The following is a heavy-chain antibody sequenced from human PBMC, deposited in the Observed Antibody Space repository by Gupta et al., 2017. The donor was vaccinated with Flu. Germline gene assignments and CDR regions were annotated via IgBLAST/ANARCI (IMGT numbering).Heavy chain of an antibody. CDR3: ATGWRWLQLRGSWIDY. CDR2: FDPEDGET. D-gene: IGHD5-24*01. J-gene: IGHJ4*02. V-gene: IGHV1-24*01. CDR1: GYTITELS. Sequence: QVQLVQSGAEVKKPGASVKVSCKVSGYTITELSMHWVRQAPGKGLEWMGGFDPEDGETIYAQKFQGRVTMTEDTSTDTAYMELSSLRSEDTAVYYCATGWRWLQLRGSWIDYWGQGTLVTVSS.